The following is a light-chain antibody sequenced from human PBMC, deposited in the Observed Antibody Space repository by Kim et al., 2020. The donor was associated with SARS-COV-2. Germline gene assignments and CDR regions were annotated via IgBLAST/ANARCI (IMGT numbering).Light chain of an antibody. CDR2: AND. CDR3: AAWDDSLNGPL. V-gene: IGLV1-44*01. CDR1: TSNIGSNS. J-gene: IGLJ3*02. Sequence: GQTVPISCSGSTSNIGSNSVTWYQQLPGTAPKLLMYANDQRPSGVPGRFSGSKSGTSASLAISGLQSEDEADYYCAAWDDSLNGPLFGGGTQLTVL.